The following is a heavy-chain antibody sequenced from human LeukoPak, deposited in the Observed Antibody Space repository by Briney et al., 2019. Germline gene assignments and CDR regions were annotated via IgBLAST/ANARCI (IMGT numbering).Heavy chain of an antibody. CDR1: GYSITSSYY. Sequence: SETLSLTCAVSGYSITSSYYWGWIRQPPGKGLEWIGSIYHSGSTYYNPSLKSRVTISVDTSKNQFSLKLSSVTAADTAVYYCARDGYEIIFGGGTPPYYFDYWGQGTLLPVSS. J-gene: IGHJ4*02. D-gene: IGHD3-3*02. CDR3: ARDGYEIIFGGGTPPYYFDY. V-gene: IGHV4-38-2*01. CDR2: IYHSGST.